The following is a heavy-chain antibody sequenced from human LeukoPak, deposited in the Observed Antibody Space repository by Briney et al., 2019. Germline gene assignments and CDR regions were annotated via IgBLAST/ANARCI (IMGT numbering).Heavy chain of an antibody. J-gene: IGHJ4*02. CDR2: ISAYNGNT. CDR1: GYTFTSYG. V-gene: IGHV1-18*01. CDR3: ARLVDTAMVPNLDY. D-gene: IGHD5-18*01. Sequence: ASVKVSCKASGYTFTSYGISWVRQAPGQGLEWMGWISAYNGNTNYAQKLQGRVTMTTDTSTNTAYMELRSLRSDDTAVYYCARLVDTAMVPNLDYWGQGTLVTVSS.